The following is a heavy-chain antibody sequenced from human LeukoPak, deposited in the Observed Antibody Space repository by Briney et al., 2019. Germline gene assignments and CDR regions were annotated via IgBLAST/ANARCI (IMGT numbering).Heavy chain of an antibody. CDR2: ISGSGGST. CDR3: AREGNYYDSSGYPFDY. J-gene: IGHJ4*02. D-gene: IGHD3-22*01. V-gene: IGHV3-23*01. Sequence: GGSLRLSCAASGFTFSNSALSWVRQAPGKGLEWVSDISGSGGSTYYADSVKGRFTISRDNAKNSLYLQMNSLRAEDTAVYYCAREGNYYDSSGYPFDYWGQGTLVTVSS. CDR1: GFTFSNSA.